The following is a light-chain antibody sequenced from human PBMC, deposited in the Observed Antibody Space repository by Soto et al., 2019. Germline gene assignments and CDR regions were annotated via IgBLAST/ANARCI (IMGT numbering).Light chain of an antibody. CDR2: DVN. V-gene: IGLV2-8*01. J-gene: IGLJ7*01. CDR1: RSDVGAYGY. Sequence: QAVLTQPPSASGSPGQSVTMSCTGTRSDVGAYGYVSWYQQHPGKAPKLLIYDVNKRPSGVPDRFSGSKSGTTASLTVSGLQPDDEADYYCSAYAGNNVLFGGGTQLTVL. CDR3: SAYAGNNVL.